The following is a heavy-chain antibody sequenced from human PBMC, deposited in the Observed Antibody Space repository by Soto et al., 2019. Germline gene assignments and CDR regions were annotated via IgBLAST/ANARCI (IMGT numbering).Heavy chain of an antibody. CDR2: IDPSDSYT. Sequence: GESLKISCKGSGYSFTSYWISWVRQMPGKGLEWMGRIDPSDSYTNYSPSFQGHVTISADKSISTAYLQWSSLKASDTAMYYCARRGYCSSTSCYTVDYYYGMDVWGQGTTVTVS. D-gene: IGHD2-2*02. J-gene: IGHJ6*02. CDR1: GYSFTSYW. CDR3: ARRGYCSSTSCYTVDYYYGMDV. V-gene: IGHV5-10-1*01.